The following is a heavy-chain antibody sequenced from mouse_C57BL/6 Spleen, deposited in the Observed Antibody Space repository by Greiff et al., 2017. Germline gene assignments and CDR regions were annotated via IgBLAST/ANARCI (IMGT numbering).Heavy chain of an antibody. D-gene: IGHD3-2*02. V-gene: IGHV14-4*01. CDR2: IDPENGDT. CDR3: TSGAQATPFAY. J-gene: IGHJ3*01. CDR1: GFNIKDDY. Sequence: VQLQQSGAELVRPGASVKLSCTASGFNIKDDYMHWVKQRPEPGLEWIGWIDPENGDTEYASKFQGKATITAGTSSNTAYLQLSSLTSEDTAVYYCTSGAQATPFAYWGQGTLGTGSA.